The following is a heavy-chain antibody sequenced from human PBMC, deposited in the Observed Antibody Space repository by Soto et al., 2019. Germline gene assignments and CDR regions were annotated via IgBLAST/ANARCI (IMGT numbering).Heavy chain of an antibody. CDR3: ATMGTPAAGLYFFDY. J-gene: IGHJ4*02. CDR1: GGSISSGNYY. V-gene: IGHV4-30-4*01. CDR2: ISYSGST. D-gene: IGHD2-15*01. Sequence: QVQLQESGPGLVKPSQTLSLTCTVSGGSISSGNYYWSWIRQPTGKGLEWIGFISYSGSTYYRTSLKSRVTISVDTSKSQCSLNLSFVTAADTSVYYCATMGTPAAGLYFFDYWGQGSLVTVSS.